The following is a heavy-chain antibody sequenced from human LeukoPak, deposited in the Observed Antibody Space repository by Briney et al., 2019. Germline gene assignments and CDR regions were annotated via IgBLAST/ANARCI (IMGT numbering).Heavy chain of an antibody. CDR1: GFTISGSA. CDR2: IRSKTNSYAT. Sequence: GGSLKLSCAASGFTISGSAMHWVRQASGKGLEWVGRIRSKTNSYATAYAASVKGRFTISRDDSKNTAYLQMNSLKTEDTAFYYCTRGVGQQLIPPDYWGQGTLVTVSS. V-gene: IGHV3-73*01. J-gene: IGHJ4*02. D-gene: IGHD6-13*01. CDR3: TRGVGQQLIPPDY.